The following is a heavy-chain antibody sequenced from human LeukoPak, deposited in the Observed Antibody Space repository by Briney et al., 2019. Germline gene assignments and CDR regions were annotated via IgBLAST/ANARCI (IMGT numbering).Heavy chain of an antibody. J-gene: IGHJ4*02. CDR1: GGSFSGYY. D-gene: IGHD6-6*01. Sequence: SETLSLTCAVYGGSFSGYYWSWIRQPPGKGLEWIGEINHSGSTNYNPSLKSRVTMSVDTSKNQFSLKLSSVTAADTAVYYCARCWGSSSPFDYWGQGTLVTLSS. CDR2: INHSGST. V-gene: IGHV4-34*01. CDR3: ARCWGSSSPFDY.